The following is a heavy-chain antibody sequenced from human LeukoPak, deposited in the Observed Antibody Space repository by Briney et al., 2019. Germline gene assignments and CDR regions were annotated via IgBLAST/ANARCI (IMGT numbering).Heavy chain of an antibody. D-gene: IGHD5-18*01. CDR1: GYSFTSYW. J-gene: IGHJ4*02. CDR2: IYPGDSDT. V-gene: IGHV5-51*01. CDR3: ARPHSSYGYESLDY. Sequence: GESLKISCKGSGYSFTSYWIGWVRQIPGKGLEWMGIIYPGDSDTRYSPSFQGQVTISADKSISTAYLQWSSLKASDTAMYYCARPHSSYGYESLDYWAQGTLVSVSS.